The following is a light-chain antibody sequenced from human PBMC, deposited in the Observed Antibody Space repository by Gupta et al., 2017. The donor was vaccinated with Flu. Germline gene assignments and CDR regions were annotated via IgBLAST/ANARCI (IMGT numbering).Light chain of an antibody. CDR2: WAS. Sequence: DIVMTPSPDSLSVSLGERATINCKASQSVLYTSDNQNYLAWHQQKPGQPPKLLLYWASTRESGVPDRFSGSGSGTNFTLTISSLQAEDVAVYYCHQYYATPRTFGQGTKVEI. CDR1: QSVLYTSDNQNY. V-gene: IGKV4-1*01. J-gene: IGKJ1*01. CDR3: HQYYATPRT.